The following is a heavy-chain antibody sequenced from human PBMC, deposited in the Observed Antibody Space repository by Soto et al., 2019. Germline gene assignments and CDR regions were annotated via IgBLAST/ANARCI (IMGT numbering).Heavy chain of an antibody. J-gene: IGHJ6*02. CDR2: LGAADDP. CDR3: ARAYFGRLSRRAEYYDAMDV. Sequence: EVQLVESGGGSVQPGGSLRLSCAASGFSFSDYDMHWVRQRTGNGLEWVSGLGAADDPYYIASVKSRFSVSRDNAQNSLNLQMNNLRVDDTAVDFCARAYFGRLSRRAEYYDAMDVWGRGTTVTVSS. CDR1: GFSFSDYD. V-gene: IGHV3-13*05. D-gene: IGHD1-26*01.